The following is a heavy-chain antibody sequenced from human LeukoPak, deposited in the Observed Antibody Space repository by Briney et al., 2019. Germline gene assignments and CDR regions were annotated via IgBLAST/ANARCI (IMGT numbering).Heavy chain of an antibody. CDR2: IYYSGST. CDR3: VRQARNYCSGGSCYRMVSFDY. D-gene: IGHD2-15*01. V-gene: IGHV4-59*08. J-gene: IGHJ4*02. Sequence: SGTLSLTCTVSGGSISSYYWSWIRQPPGKGLEWIGYIYYSGSTNYNPSLKSRVTISVDTSKNQFSLKLSSVTAADTAVYYCVRQARNYCSGGSCYRMVSFDYWGQGTLVTVSS. CDR1: GGSISSYY.